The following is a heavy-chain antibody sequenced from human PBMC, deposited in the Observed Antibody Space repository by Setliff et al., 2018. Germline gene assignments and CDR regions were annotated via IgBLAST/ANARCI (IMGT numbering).Heavy chain of an antibody. D-gene: IGHD3-16*01. CDR2: TFHLSTWNH. CDR3: RLWSHDYHNDY. CDR1: GDSVSTNGVA. V-gene: IGHV6-1*01. J-gene: IGHJ4*02. Sequence: PSQTLSLTCAISGDSVSTNGVAWNWIRQSPSRGLEWLGRTFHLSTWNHQYALSVKNRITINPDTSKNQFSLQLKYVIPDDTAVYYCRLWSHDYHNDYWGQGTLVTVSS.